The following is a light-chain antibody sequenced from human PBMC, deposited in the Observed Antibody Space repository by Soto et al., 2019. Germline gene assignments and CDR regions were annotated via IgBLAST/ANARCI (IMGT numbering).Light chain of an antibody. CDR1: SSDVGSYNL. CDR3: CSYAGSSTYV. V-gene: IGLV2-23*01. Sequence: QSALTQPASVSGSPGQSITISCTGTSSDVGSYNLVSWYQLHPGKVPKLIIYEDTKRPSGISSRFSGSESGITAFLTISGLQAEDEADYYCCSYAGSSTYVFGTGTKLTVL. J-gene: IGLJ1*01. CDR2: EDT.